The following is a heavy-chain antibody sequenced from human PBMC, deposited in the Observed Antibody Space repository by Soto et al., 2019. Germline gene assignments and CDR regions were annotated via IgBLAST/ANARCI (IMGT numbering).Heavy chain of an antibody. CDR3: ARHAGDYGSGSYFYYYYMDV. D-gene: IGHD3-10*01. CDR1: GYTFTSYA. CDR2: INAGNGNT. V-gene: IGHV1-3*01. Sequence: ASVKVSCKASGYTFTSYAMHWVRQAPGQRLEWMGWINAGNGNTKYSQKFQGRVTITRDTSASTAYMELSSLRSEDTAVYYCARHAGDYGSGSYFYYYYMDVRGKGTTVTVSS. J-gene: IGHJ6*03.